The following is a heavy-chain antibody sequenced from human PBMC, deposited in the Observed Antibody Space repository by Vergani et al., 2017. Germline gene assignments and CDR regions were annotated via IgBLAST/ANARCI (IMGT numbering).Heavy chain of an antibody. V-gene: IGHV3-21*01. CDR2: ISSSSSTI. J-gene: IGHJ4*02. D-gene: IGHD3-3*01. Sequence: EVQLVESGGGLVKRGGSLRLSCAASGFTFSSYSMNWVRQAPGKGLEWVSSISSSSSTIYYADSVKGRFTISRDNAKNSLYLQMNSLRAEDTAVYYCARXPGNYDFWSAYFDYWGQGTLVTVSS. CDR3: ARXPGNYDFWSAYFDY. CDR1: GFTFSSYS.